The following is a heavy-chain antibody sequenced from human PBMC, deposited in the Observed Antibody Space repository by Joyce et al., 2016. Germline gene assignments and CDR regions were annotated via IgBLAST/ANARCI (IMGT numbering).Heavy chain of an antibody. Sequence: QVQLVQSGAEVKNPGASVKVSCKASGFSFSGYYIHWVLQAPGQGREWMGWINPDRGDTIYAQKFQGRVTMTRDTSISTVYLELGRLTSDDTALYYCAREYGGTFYFDYWGQVTLVTVSS. V-gene: IGHV1-2*02. CDR2: INPDRGDT. D-gene: IGHD4-23*01. CDR3: AREYGGTFYFDY. CDR1: GFSFSGYY. J-gene: IGHJ4*02.